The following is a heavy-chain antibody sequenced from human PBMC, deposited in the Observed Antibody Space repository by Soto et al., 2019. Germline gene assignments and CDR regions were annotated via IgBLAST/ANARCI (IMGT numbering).Heavy chain of an antibody. D-gene: IGHD2-2*01. CDR2: IIPIFGTA. V-gene: IGHV1-69*12. J-gene: IGHJ6*02. CDR1: GGTFSSYA. CDR3: AGDKEGSYELYGMGV. Sequence: QVQLVQSGAEVKKPGSSVKVSCKASGGTFSSYAISWVRQAPGQGLEWMGGIIPIFGTANYAQKFQGRVTISADESTSTAYMGLSSLRSEDTAVYYCAGDKEGSYELYGMGVWGQGTTVTVSS.